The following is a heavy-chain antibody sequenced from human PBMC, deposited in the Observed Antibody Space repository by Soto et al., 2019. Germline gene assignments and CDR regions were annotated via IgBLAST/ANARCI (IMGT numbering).Heavy chain of an antibody. D-gene: IGHD3-22*01. V-gene: IGHV3-33*01. CDR3: ARDTPYYYDSSGYFDY. CDR2: IWYDGSNK. Sequence: QVQLVESGGGVVQPGRSLRLSCAASGFTFSSYGMHWVRQAPGKGLEWVAVIWYDGSNKYYADSVKGRFTISRDNSKNTLYLQMNSLRAEDTAVYYCARDTPYYYDSSGYFDYWCQGTLVTVSS. CDR1: GFTFSSYG. J-gene: IGHJ4*02.